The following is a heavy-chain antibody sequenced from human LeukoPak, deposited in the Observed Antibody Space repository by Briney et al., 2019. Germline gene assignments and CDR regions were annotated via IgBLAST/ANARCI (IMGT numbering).Heavy chain of an antibody. CDR2: IYTSGST. D-gene: IGHD1-26*01. Sequence: SETLSLTCTVSGGSISSYYWSWIRQPPGKGLEWIGYIYTSGSTNYNPSLESRVTISVDTSKNQFSLKLSSVTAADTAVYYCARLREGRVGATTPYFDYWGQGTLVTVSS. CDR1: GGSISSYY. V-gene: IGHV4-4*09. J-gene: IGHJ4*02. CDR3: ARLREGRVGATTPYFDY.